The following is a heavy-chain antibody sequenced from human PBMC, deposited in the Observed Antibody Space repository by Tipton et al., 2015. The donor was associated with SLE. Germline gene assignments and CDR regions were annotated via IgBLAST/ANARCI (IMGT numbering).Heavy chain of an antibody. CDR1: GFTFSSYG. CDR3: ARGLATGGYYYVRLSDAFDI. D-gene: IGHD3-22*01. V-gene: IGHV3-30*03. Sequence: SLRLSCAASGFTFSSYGMHWVRQAPGKGLEWVAVISYDGSNKYYADSVKGRFTISRDNSKNTLYLQMNSLRAEDTAVYYCARGLATGGYYYVRLSDAFDIWGQGTMVTVSS. CDR2: ISYDGSNK. J-gene: IGHJ3*02.